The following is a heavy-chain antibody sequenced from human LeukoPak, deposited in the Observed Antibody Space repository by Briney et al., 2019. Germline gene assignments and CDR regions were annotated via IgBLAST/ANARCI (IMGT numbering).Heavy chain of an antibody. V-gene: IGHV1-2*06. J-gene: IGHJ5*02. CDR3: ARDRITMVRGVISWFDP. D-gene: IGHD3-10*01. CDR2: INPNSGDS. CDR1: GYTFTGYY. Sequence: VASVKVSCKASGYTFTGYYMHWVRQAPGQGLASMGRINPNSGDSNYAQKFQGRVTMTRVTSISTAYMELSRLRSDDTAVYYCARDRITMVRGVISWFDPWGQGTLVTVSS.